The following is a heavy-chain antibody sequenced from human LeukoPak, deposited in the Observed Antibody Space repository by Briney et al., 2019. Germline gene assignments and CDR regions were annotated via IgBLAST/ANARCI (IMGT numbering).Heavy chain of an antibody. V-gene: IGHV1-24*01. CDR3: ATGPPSGWTPAGWFDP. CDR1: GYTLTELS. CDR2: FDPEDGET. D-gene: IGHD6-19*01. Sequence: ASVKVSRKVSGYTLTELSMHWVRQAPGKGLEWMGGFDPEDGETIYAQKFQGRVTMTEDTSTDTAYMELSSLRSEDTAVYYCATGPPSGWTPAGWFDPWGQGTLVTVSS. J-gene: IGHJ5*02.